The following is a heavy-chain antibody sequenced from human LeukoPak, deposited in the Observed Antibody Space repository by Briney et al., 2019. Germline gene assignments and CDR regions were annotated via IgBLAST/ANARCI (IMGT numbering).Heavy chain of an antibody. J-gene: IGHJ4*02. CDR3: ARGVTRYCSSTSCYYFDY. V-gene: IGHV3-33*08. CDR1: GFAFSSYG. CDR2: IWYDGSNK. D-gene: IGHD2-2*01. Sequence: PGGSLRLSCIASGFAFSSYGMHWVRQAPGKGLEWVAVIWYDGSNKYYADSVKGRFTISRDNSKNTLYLQMNSLRAEDTAVYYCARGVTRYCSSTSCYYFDYWGQGTLVTVSS.